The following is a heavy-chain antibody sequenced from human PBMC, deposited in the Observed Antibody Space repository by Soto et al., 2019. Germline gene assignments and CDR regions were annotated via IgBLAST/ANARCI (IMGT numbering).Heavy chain of an antibody. J-gene: IGHJ4*02. CDR1: GDSISSGGYY. CDR2: IYDNGGA. D-gene: IGHD1-7*01. CDR3: ARVKGGTTRRAFDS. V-gene: IGHV4-31*03. Sequence: QVQLQESGPGLVKPSQTLSLTCTVSGDSISSGGYYWSWIRQHPGKGLEWIGYIYDNGGAYYSPSLRGRVVISLDRSENQCSVRLSSVTAADTAVYYCARVKGGTTRRAFDSWGQGTLVTVSS.